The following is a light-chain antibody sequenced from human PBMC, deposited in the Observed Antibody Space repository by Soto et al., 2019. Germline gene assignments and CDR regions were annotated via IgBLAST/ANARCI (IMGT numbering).Light chain of an antibody. CDR2: EVS. CDR1: SNDIGGYNF. CDR3: TSYTASTTPWV. J-gene: IGLJ3*02. V-gene: IGLV2-14*01. Sequence: QSALTQPASVSGSPGQSITISCTGTSNDIGGYNFVSWYQQHPGKAPKLMIYEVSNRPSGVSNRFSGSKSGNTASLTISGLQAEDEAGYYCTSYTASTTPWVFGGGTKLTVL.